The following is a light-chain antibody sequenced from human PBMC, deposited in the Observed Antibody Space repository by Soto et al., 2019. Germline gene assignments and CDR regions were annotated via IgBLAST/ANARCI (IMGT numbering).Light chain of an antibody. CDR1: SSDVGGYNY. CDR3: SSYAGSNIYV. V-gene: IGLV2-8*01. J-gene: IGLJ1*01. Sequence: QSVLTQPPSASGSPGQSVTISCTGTSSDVGGYNYVSWYQQHPGKAPKLMIYEVSKRPSGVPDRFSGSKSGNTASLTVSGLQAEDEADYYCSSYAGSNIYVFGTGTKATVL. CDR2: EVS.